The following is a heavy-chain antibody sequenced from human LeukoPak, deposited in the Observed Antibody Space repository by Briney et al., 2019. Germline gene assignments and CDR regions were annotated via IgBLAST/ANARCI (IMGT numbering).Heavy chain of an antibody. J-gene: IGHJ4*02. D-gene: IGHD3-22*01. CDR3: ARVRGYYDSSGPRDY. Sequence: ASVKLSCTASGYTFTSYGISWVRQAPGQGLEWMGWISAYNGNTNYAQKLQGRVTMTTDTSTSTAYMELRSLSSDDTAVYYCARVRGYYDSSGPRDYWGQGTLVTVSS. CDR1: GYTFTSYG. CDR2: ISAYNGNT. V-gene: IGHV1-18*01.